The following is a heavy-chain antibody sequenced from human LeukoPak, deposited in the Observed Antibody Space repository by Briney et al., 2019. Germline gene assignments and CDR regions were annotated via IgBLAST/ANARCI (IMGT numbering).Heavy chain of an antibody. J-gene: IGHJ4*02. D-gene: IGHD5-24*01. Sequence: ASVKVSCKVSGYILRDLTMHWVRQAPGKGLEWMSGFDPEHDERIYAQKFQGRVTMTEDRSTNTAYMELSSLRSEDTAVYYCARAGWLQLREFDYWGQGTLVTVSS. CDR2: FDPEHDER. CDR3: ARAGWLQLREFDY. CDR1: GYILRDLT. V-gene: IGHV1-24*01.